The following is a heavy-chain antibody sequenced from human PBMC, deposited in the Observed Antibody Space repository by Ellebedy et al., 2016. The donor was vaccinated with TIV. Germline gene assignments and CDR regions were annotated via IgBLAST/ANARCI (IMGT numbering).Heavy chain of an antibody. CDR2: INAGNGNT. V-gene: IGHV1-3*01. D-gene: IGHD2-2*01. CDR1: GYTFTTYG. Sequence: ASVKVSCKASGYTFTTYGIHWVRQAPGQRLEWMGWINAGNGNTKYSQKFQGRVTITRDTSASTAYMELSSLRSEDTAIYYCARAYVSAAMLDWFDPWGQGTLVTVSS. CDR3: ARAYVSAAMLDWFDP. J-gene: IGHJ5*02.